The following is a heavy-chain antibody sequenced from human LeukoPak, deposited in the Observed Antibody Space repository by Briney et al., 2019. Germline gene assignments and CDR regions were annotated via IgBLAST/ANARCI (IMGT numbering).Heavy chain of an antibody. V-gene: IGHV1-69*01. CDR3: ARGSEGLSPRRDYGDYVFVR. D-gene: IGHD4-17*01. Sequence: SVKVSCKASGGTFSSYAISWVRQAPGQGLEWMGGIIPIFGTANYAQKFQGRVTITVDESTSTAYMELSSLRSEDTAVYYCARGSEGLSPRRDYGDYVFVRWGQGTLVTVSS. CDR1: GGTFSSYA. J-gene: IGHJ4*02. CDR2: IIPIFGTA.